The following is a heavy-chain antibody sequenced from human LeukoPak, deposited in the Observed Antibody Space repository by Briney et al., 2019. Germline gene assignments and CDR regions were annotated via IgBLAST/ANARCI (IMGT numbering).Heavy chain of an antibody. D-gene: IGHD2-15*01. CDR1: GFTFSSYS. J-gene: IGHJ4*02. CDR2: ISYDGSNK. V-gene: IGHV3-30*03. Sequence: GGSLRLSCAASGFTFSSYSMNWVRQAPGKGLEWVAVISYDGSNKYYADSVKGRFTISRVNSKNTLYLQMNSLRAEDTAVYYCARTDRAAQTAPFDYWGQGTLVTVSS. CDR3: ARTDRAAQTAPFDY.